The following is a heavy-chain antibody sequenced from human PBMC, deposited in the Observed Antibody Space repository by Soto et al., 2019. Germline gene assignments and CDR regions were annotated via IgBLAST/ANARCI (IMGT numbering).Heavy chain of an antibody. CDR1: GFSISSYY. Sequence: SETLSLTCTVSGFSISSYYWSWIRQPPGKGLEWIGYIYYSGSTNYNPSLKSRVTISVDTSKNQFSLKLSSVTAADTAVYYCARHDAPYYFDYWGQGTLVTVSS. CDR2: IYYSGST. V-gene: IGHV4-59*01. D-gene: IGHD2-8*01. CDR3: ARHDAPYYFDY. J-gene: IGHJ4*02.